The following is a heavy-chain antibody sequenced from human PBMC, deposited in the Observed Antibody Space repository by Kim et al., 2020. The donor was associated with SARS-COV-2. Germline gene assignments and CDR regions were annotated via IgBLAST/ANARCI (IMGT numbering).Heavy chain of an antibody. J-gene: IGHJ5*02. CDR3: ARFGGFGAKELDP. Sequence: GGSLRLSCAASGFRFSDHYMNWIRQAPGKGLEWVSYISGSSTNINYADSVKGRFTISRDNAKNSLHLEMNDLRAEDTALYFCARFGGFGAKELDPWGQGTVVSVSS. CDR2: ISGSSTNI. V-gene: IGHV3-11*03. CDR1: GFRFSDHY. D-gene: IGHD3-10*01.